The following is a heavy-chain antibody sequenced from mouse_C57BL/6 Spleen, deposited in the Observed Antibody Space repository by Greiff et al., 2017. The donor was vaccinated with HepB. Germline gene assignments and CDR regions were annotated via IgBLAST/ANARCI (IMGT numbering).Heavy chain of an antibody. D-gene: IGHD2-5*01. CDR3: ARWGISNGFDY. CDR1: GFTFSDYG. V-gene: IGHV5-17*01. CDR2: ISSGSSTI. J-gene: IGHJ2*01. Sequence: EVKLVESGGGLVKPGGSLKLSCAASGFTFSDYGMHWVRQAPEKGLEWVAYISSGSSTIYYADTVKGRFTISRDNAKNTLFLQMTSLRSEDTAMYYCARWGISNGFDYWGQGTTLTVSS.